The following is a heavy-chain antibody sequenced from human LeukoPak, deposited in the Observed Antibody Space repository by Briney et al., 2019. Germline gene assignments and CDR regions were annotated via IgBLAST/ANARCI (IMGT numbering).Heavy chain of an antibody. D-gene: IGHD3-16*01. CDR3: ARELRGSSFDY. CDR1: GFTFISYA. J-gene: IGHJ4*02. V-gene: IGHV3-30-3*01. CDR2: ISYDGSNK. Sequence: GGSLRLSCAASGFTFISYAMHWVRQAPGKGLEWVTLISYDGSNKYCADSVKGRFTISRDNSKNTLYLQMNSLRAEDTAVYYCARELRGSSFDYWGQGTLVTVSS.